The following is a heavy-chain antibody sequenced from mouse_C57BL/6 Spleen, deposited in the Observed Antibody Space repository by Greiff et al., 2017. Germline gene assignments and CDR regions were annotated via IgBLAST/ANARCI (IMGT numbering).Heavy chain of an antibody. Sequence: EVQLQQSGPELVKPGASVKISCKASGYSFTDYNMHWVKQSHGKSLEWIGVINPNYGTTSYNQKFKGKATLTVDQSSSTTYMQLNSLTSEDSAVYYCAYYDGSSPFAYWGQGTLVTVSA. CDR3: AYYDGSSPFAY. V-gene: IGHV1-39*01. CDR1: GYSFTDYN. D-gene: IGHD1-1*01. J-gene: IGHJ3*01. CDR2: INPNYGTT.